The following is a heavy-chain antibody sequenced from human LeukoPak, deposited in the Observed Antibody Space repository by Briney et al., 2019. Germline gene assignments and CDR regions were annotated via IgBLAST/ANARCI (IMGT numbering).Heavy chain of an antibody. J-gene: IGHJ6*03. CDR3: ARLGVVPAAYYYYYYYMDV. D-gene: IGHD2-2*01. CDR2: IYYSGST. CDR1: GGSISSSSYY. Sequence: SETLSLTCTVSGGSISSSSYYWGWIRQPPGKGLEWIGSIYYSGSTYYNPSLKSRVTISVDTSKNQFSLKLSSVTAADTAVYYCARLGVVPAAYYYYYYYMDVWGKGTTVTISS. V-gene: IGHV4-39*07.